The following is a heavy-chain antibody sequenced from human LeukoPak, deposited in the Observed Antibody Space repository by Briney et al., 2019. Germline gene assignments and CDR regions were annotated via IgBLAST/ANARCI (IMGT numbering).Heavy chain of an antibody. J-gene: IGHJ6*02. D-gene: IGHD3-10*01. CDR1: GFTFSSYA. CDR3: AREGYASGTRYGMDV. Sequence: GGSLRLSCAASGFTFSSYAMSWVRQAPGKGLEWVSAISGSGGSTYYADSVKGRFTISRDNSKNTLYLQMNSLRAEDTAVYYCAREGYASGTRYGMDVWGQGTTDTVSS. CDR2: ISGSGGST. V-gene: IGHV3-23*01.